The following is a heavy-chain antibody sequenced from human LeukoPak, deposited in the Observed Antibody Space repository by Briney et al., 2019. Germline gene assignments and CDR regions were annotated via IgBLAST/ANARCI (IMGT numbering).Heavy chain of an antibody. CDR2: IYYSETT. CDR3: ARDRGLRSFDY. CDR1: GGSISRYY. J-gene: IGHJ4*02. Sequence: PSETLSLTCTVSGGSISRYYWSLIRQPPGKGLEWSGYIYYSETTNYNTSLKSRVTISVDTSKNQFSLKLSSVTAADTAVYYCARDRGLRSFDYWGQGTLVTVSS. V-gene: IGHV4-59*01. D-gene: IGHD5-12*01.